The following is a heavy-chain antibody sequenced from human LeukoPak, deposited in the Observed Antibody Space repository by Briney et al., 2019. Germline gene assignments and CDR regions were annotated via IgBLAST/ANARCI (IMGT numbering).Heavy chain of an antibody. J-gene: IGHJ4*02. Sequence: GGSLRLSCAASGFTFSSYGMHWVRQAPGKGLEWVAVISYDGSNKHYADSVKGRFTISRDNSKNTLYLQMNSLRAEDTAVYYCARDQVGGHYQFWGQGALVAVSS. CDR3: ARDQVGGHYQF. D-gene: IGHD2-21*02. CDR2: ISYDGSNK. V-gene: IGHV3-30*03. CDR1: GFTFSSYG.